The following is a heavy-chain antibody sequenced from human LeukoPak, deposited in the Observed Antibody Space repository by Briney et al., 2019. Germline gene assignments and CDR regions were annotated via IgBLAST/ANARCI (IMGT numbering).Heavy chain of an antibody. V-gene: IGHV3-7*01. CDR3: ASARGICDMGRGVITCNDY. CDR1: AFSLSAYN. D-gene: IGHD3-10*01. CDR2: IKQDGSEK. J-gene: IGHJ4*02. Sequence: GGSLRLSCAASAFSLSAYNMNWVRQAPGKGLEWVANIKQDGSEKYYVDSVKGRFTISRDNAKNSLYLQMNSLRAEDTAVYYCASARGICDMGRGVITCNDYWGQGTLVTVSS.